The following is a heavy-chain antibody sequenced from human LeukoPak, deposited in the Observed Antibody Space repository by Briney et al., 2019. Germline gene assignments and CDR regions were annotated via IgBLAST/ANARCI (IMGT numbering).Heavy chain of an antibody. D-gene: IGHD2-2*01. CDR3: ARPLGYCSSTSCPQPWFDP. J-gene: IGHJ5*02. CDR1: GGSFSGYY. V-gene: IGHV4-34*01. CDR2: INHRGTT. Sequence: SETLSLTCAVYGGSFSGYYWTWIRQSPGKGLEWIGEINHRGTTNYNPSLKSRVTISVDTSKTHFSLKLSSVTAADTAVYYCARPLGYCSSTSCPQPWFDPWGQGTLVTVSS.